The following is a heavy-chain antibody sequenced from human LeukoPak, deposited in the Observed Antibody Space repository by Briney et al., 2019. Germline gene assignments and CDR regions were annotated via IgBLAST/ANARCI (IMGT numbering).Heavy chain of an antibody. Sequence: PSETLSLTCTVSGGSISSYYWSWIRQPPGKGLEWIGHIYGSGSTNYNPSLKSRVTLSVDTSKNQFSLKLSSVTAADTAVYYCAREGTNGTHLNWFDPWGQGTLVTVSS. CDR2: IYGSGST. J-gene: IGHJ5*02. CDR1: GGSISSYY. V-gene: IGHV4-59*01. CDR3: AREGTNGTHLNWFDP. D-gene: IGHD1-1*01.